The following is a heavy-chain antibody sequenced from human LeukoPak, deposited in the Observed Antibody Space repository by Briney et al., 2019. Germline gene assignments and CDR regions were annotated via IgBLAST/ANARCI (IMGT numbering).Heavy chain of an antibody. CDR1: GFTVSSNY. V-gene: IGHV3-53*01. CDR2: IYSGGST. D-gene: IGHD2-2*01. CDR3: AKSVVPAAIDGMDV. J-gene: IGHJ6*02. Sequence: GGSLRLSCAASGFTVSSNYMSWVRQAPGKGLEWVSVIYSGGSTYYADSVKGRFTISRDNSKNTLYLQMNSLRAEDTAVYYCAKSVVPAAIDGMDVWGQGTTVTVSS.